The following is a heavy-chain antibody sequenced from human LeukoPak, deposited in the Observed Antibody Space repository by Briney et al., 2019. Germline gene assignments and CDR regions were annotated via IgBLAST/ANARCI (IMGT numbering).Heavy chain of an antibody. CDR1: GYTFTSYY. J-gene: IGHJ3*02. D-gene: IGHD3-22*01. V-gene: IGHV1-2*02. CDR2: INPNSGGT. CDR3: ARVDRYDSSSGAFDI. Sequence: ASVKVSCKASGYTFTSYYMHWVRQAPGQGLEWMGWINPNSGGTNYAQKFQGRVTMTRDTSISTAYMEMSRLRSDDTAVYYCARVDRYDSSSGAFDIWGQGTMVTVSS.